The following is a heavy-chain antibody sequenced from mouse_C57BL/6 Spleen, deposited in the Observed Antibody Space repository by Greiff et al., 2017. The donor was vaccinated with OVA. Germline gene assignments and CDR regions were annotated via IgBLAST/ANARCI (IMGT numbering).Heavy chain of an antibody. CDR2: IDPENGDT. CDR3: TRDYYAMDY. CDR1: GFNIKDDY. J-gene: IGHJ4*01. V-gene: IGHV14-4*01. D-gene: IGHD3-3*01. Sequence: EVQLQQSGAELVRPGASVKLSCTASGFNIKDDYMHWVKQRPEQGLEWIGWIDPENGDTEYASKFQGKATITADTSSNTAYLQLSSLTSEVTAVYYCTRDYYAMDYWGQGTSVTVSS.